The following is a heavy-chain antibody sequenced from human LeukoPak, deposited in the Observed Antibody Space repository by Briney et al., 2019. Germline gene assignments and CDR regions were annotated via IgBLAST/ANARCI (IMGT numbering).Heavy chain of an antibody. CDR1: GYTFTSNY. CDR3: ARASGSSAVPFVY. V-gene: IGHV1-46*01. J-gene: IGHJ4*02. CDR2: IAPSSGTT. Sequence: ASVKVSCKASGYTFTSNYTHWVRQTPGQGLEWMGVIAPSSGTTSYAQKFQGRVTMTRDTSTSTLYMELSSLTSEDTAVYYCARASGSSAVPFVYWGQGTPVTVSS. D-gene: IGHD3-10*01.